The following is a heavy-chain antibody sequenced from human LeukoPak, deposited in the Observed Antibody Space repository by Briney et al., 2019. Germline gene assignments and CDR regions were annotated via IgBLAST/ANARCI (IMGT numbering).Heavy chain of an antibody. Sequence: GGSLRLSCAASGFTFSSYAMSWVRQAPGKGLEWFSAISGSGGRTYYADSVKGRFTISRDNSKNTLLLQMNSLRAEDTAVYYCARAGYCTNGVCPYFDYWGQGTLVTVSS. CDR2: ISGSGGRT. D-gene: IGHD2-8*01. CDR1: GFTFSSYA. J-gene: IGHJ4*02. V-gene: IGHV3-23*01. CDR3: ARAGYCTNGVCPYFDY.